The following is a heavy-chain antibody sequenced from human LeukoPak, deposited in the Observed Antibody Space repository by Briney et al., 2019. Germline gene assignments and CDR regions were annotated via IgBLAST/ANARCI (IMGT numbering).Heavy chain of an antibody. Sequence: SETLSLTCTVSGGSISYFYWSWIRQPPGKELEWIGYIYYTGNTDYNPSLKSRATLLVDTSKNQFSLKLSSLTAADTAVYYCARHSKTAFGERAFDYWGQGVLVTVSS. CDR3: ARHSKTAFGERAFDY. V-gene: IGHV4-59*08. CDR2: IYYTGNT. J-gene: IGHJ4*02. D-gene: IGHD2-21*01. CDR1: GGSISYFY.